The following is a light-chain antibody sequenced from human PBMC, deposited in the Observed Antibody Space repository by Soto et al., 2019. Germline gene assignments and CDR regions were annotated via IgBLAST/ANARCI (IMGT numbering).Light chain of an antibody. Sequence: QSALTQPASVSGSPGQSITISCTGTSSDVGGYNYVSWYQQHPGKAPKLMIYEVSNRPSGVSNRFSGSKSGNTASLTISGLQAEDEADYYCSSYTSRSTLAVFGGGTQLTVL. CDR3: SSYTSRSTLAV. J-gene: IGLJ3*02. V-gene: IGLV2-14*01. CDR2: EVS. CDR1: SSDVGGYNY.